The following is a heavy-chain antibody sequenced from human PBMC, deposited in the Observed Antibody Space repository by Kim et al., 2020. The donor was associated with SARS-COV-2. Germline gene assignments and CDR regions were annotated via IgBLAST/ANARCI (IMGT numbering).Heavy chain of an antibody. CDR2: IHHSGST. Sequence: SETLSLTCAVYGGSFSGYYWSWIRQPPGKGLEWIGEIHHSGSTNYNPSLKSRVTISVDTSKNQFSLKLSSVTAADTAVFYCARGLSTYSSGWYGPVRYYFDYWGQGTLVTVSS. V-gene: IGHV4-34*01. CDR3: ARGLSTYSSGWYGPVRYYFDY. J-gene: IGHJ4*02. CDR1: GGSFSGYY. D-gene: IGHD6-19*01.